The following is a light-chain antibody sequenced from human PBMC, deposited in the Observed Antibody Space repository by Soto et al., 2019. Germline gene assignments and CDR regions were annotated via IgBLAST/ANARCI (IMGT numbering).Light chain of an antibody. V-gene: IGLV2-8*01. CDR2: EVS. CDR1: SSDVGGYNY. Sequence: QSALTQPPSASGSPGQSVTISCTGSSSDVGGYNYVSWYQQHPGKAPKRMIYEVSKRPSGVPDRLSGSKSGNTASLTVSGRQAEDEADYYCSSYGGGNTVVFGGGTTLTVL. J-gene: IGLJ2*01. CDR3: SSYGGGNTVV.